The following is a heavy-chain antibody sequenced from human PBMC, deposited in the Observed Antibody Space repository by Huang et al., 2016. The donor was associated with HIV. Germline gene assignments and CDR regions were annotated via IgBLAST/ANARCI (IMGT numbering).Heavy chain of an antibody. CDR1: DGSLNSGKYY. Sequence: QLHLPSGPGLVNPSETLSLTCNVSDGSLNSGKYYWGWIRQSPGKGLELIGSIFYTGSAHYNPSRESRVTIVVDSSKSQLSVRLRSVTAADTAVYYCARRRTHFTFDYWGQGTLVTVSS. CDR2: IFYTGSA. V-gene: IGHV4-39*01. CDR3: ARRRTHFTFDY. J-gene: IGHJ4*02.